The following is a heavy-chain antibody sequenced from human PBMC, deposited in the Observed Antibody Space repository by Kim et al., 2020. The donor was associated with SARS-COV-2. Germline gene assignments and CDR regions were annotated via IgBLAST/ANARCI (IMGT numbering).Heavy chain of an antibody. CDR2: IWYDGRNK. V-gene: IGHV3-33*01. Sequence: GGSLRLSCAASGFMMSSYGMHWVRQGPGKGLEWVAGIWYDGRNKEYADSVKGRFTISRDNSKNTVVLQMNTLRAEDTAVYFCVRDLRFVKRTAFDHWGQGTLVTVSS. D-gene: IGHD2-21*02. CDR1: GFMMSSYG. CDR3: VRDLRFVKRTAFDH. J-gene: IGHJ5*02.